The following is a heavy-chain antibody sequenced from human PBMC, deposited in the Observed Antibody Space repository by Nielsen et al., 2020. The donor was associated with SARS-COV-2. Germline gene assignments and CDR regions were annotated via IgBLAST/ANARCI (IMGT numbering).Heavy chain of an antibody. CDR1: GFTFSSLW. V-gene: IGHV3-7*01. D-gene: IGHD1-26*01. CDR3: VRDTGAWDFDY. J-gene: IGHJ4*02. CDR2: IKPDGSEK. Sequence: GESLKISCAASGFTFSSLWMSWVRQVPGKGLEWVADIKPDGSEKVYVDSVKGRFTISRDNAKNSMSLQMNSLRVEDTAVYYCVRDTGAWDFDYWGRGTLITVSS.